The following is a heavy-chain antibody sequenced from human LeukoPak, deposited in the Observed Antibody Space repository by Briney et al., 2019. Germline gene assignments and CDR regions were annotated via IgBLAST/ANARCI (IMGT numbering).Heavy chain of an antibody. CDR2: ISYDGSNV. J-gene: IGHJ6*02. D-gene: IGHD3-22*01. Sequence: PGGSLRLSCAASGFTFRSYSMHWVRQAPGKGLEWAATISYDGSNVYYADSVKGRFTISRDNSKNTVYLEMSGLRVEDTAEFHWERRRGGIYDSMALYLWGQGTTVIVSS. CDR1: GFTFRSYS. V-gene: IGHV3-30-3*01. CDR3: ERRRGGIYDSMALYL.